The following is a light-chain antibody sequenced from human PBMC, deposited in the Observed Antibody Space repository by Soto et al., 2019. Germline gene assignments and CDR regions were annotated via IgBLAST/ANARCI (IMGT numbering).Light chain of an antibody. Sequence: DIVMTQSPDSLAVSLGERATINCKSSQSVLYSSNNKNYLAWYQQKPGQPPKLLIYWASTRESGLPDRFSGSGSGTDFTLTISSLQAEDVAVYYCQKYYSTPATFGPGTKVDIK. CDR1: QSVLYSSNNKNY. CDR3: QKYYSTPAT. CDR2: WAS. V-gene: IGKV4-1*01. J-gene: IGKJ3*01.